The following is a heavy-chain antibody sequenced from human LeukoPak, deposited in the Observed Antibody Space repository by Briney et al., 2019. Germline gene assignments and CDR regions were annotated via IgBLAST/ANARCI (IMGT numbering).Heavy chain of an antibody. CDR1: GGSISSYY. J-gene: IGHJ3*02. D-gene: IGHD3-3*01. V-gene: IGHV4-4*07. CDR3: AREAYYDFWSGYYISDAFDI. CDR2: IYTSGST. Sequence: SETLSLTCTVSGGSISSYYWSWIRQPAGKGLEWIGRIYTSGSTNYNPSLKSRVTMSVDTSKNQFSLKLSSVTAEDTAVYYCAREAYYDFWSGYYISDAFDIWGQGTMVTVSS.